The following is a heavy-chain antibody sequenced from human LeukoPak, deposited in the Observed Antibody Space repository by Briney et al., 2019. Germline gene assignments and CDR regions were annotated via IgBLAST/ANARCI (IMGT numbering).Heavy chain of an antibody. Sequence: SVKVSCKASGGTFSSYVISWVRQAPGQGLEWMGRIITILGIANYAQKFQGRVTITADKSTSTANMELSSLRSEDTAVYYWARVPPYYYDSSGYYYEEYWGQGTLVTVSS. CDR2: IITILGIA. J-gene: IGHJ4*02. CDR1: GGTFSSYV. CDR3: ARVPPYYYDSSGYYYEEY. V-gene: IGHV1-69*04. D-gene: IGHD3-22*01.